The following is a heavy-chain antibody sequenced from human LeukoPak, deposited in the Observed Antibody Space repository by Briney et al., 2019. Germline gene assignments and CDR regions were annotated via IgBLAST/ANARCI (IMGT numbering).Heavy chain of an antibody. D-gene: IGHD2-2*01. Sequence: SQTLSLTCTVSGGSISSGDYYWSWIRQPPGKGLEWIGYIYYSGSTYYNPSLKSRVTISVDTSKNQFSLKLSSVTAADTAVYYCASGTVVVPAVRGYMDVWDKGTTVTVSS. J-gene: IGHJ6*03. CDR1: GGSISSGDYY. V-gene: IGHV4-30-4*01. CDR3: ASGTVVVPAVRGYMDV. CDR2: IYYSGST.